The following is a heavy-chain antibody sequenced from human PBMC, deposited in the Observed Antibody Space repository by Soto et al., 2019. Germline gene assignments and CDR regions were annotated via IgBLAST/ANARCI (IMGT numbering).Heavy chain of an antibody. V-gene: IGHV4-4*02. Sequence: QVQLQESGPGLVKPSGTLSLTCAVSGGSISSSNWWSWVRQPPGKGLEWIGEIYHSGSTNYNPSLKSRVTIXVXXSKNQFSLKLSSVTAADTAVYYCASASGRSHGMDVWGQGTTVTVSS. CDR3: ASASGRSHGMDV. CDR2: IYHSGST. D-gene: IGHD3-10*01. CDR1: GGSISSSNW. J-gene: IGHJ6*02.